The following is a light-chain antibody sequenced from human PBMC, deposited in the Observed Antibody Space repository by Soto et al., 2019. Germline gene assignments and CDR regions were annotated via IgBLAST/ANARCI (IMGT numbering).Light chain of an antibody. Sequence: EVVLTQSPGTLSLSPGERATLSCRASQSVSSSYVVWYQQKPGQAPSLLIYGASSRATGIPDRFSGSASGTDFTLTISRLEPEDFAVYYCQHYGRSPPITFGPGTRLEIK. CDR1: QSVSSSY. J-gene: IGKJ5*01. CDR2: GAS. V-gene: IGKV3-20*01. CDR3: QHYGRSPPIT.